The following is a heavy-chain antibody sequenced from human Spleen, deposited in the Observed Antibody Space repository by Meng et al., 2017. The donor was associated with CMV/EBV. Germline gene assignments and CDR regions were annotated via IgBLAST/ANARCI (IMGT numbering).Heavy chain of an antibody. Sequence: KASGYTFTDYYMHWVRQAPGQGLEWMGWINPNSGDTNYAQKFQGRVTMTRDTSISTAYMELRSLRSDDTAVYYCARVLYSSGWNHFDDWGQGTLVTVSS. CDR1: GYTFTDYY. CDR3: ARVLYSSGWNHFDD. V-gene: IGHV1-2*02. CDR2: INPNSGDT. J-gene: IGHJ4*02. D-gene: IGHD6-19*01.